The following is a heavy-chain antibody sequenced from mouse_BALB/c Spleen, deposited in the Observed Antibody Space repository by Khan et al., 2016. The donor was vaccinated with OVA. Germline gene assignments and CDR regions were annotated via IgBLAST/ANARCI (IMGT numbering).Heavy chain of an antibody. CDR1: GYSITSGYG. J-gene: IGHJ2*01. Sequence: EVQLQESGPGLVKPSQSLSLTCTVTGYSITSGYGWNWIRQLPGNKLELMGYISYSGSTNYNPSLKSRISSTLDTSKNQFFLQLDSVTTEDTATYYCARTARIKYWGQGTTLTGSS. D-gene: IGHD1-2*01. CDR3: ARTARIKY. CDR2: ISYSGST. V-gene: IGHV3-2*02.